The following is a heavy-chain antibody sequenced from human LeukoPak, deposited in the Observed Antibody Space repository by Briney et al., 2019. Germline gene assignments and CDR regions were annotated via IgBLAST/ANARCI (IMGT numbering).Heavy chain of an antibody. J-gene: IGHJ3*02. CDR2: MNSGSTYK. V-gene: IGHV3-21*04. CDR1: GFTFNTYC. Sequence: GGSLRLSCASSGFTFNTYCMNWVRQALGKGLEWVSSMNSGSTYKYYADSVKGRFTVSRDNAKNTLYLQMNSLRAEDTAVYYCARGGSYLSAFDIWGQGTMVTVSS. D-gene: IGHD1-26*01. CDR3: ARGGSYLSAFDI.